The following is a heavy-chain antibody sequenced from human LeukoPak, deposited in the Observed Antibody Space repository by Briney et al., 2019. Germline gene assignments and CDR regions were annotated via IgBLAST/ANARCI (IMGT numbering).Heavy chain of an antibody. V-gene: IGHV3-21*01. CDR1: GFTFSSYE. J-gene: IGHJ4*02. Sequence: GGSLRLSCAASGFTFSSYEMNWVRQAPGKGLEWVSSTSSSSSYIYYADSVKGRFTISRDNAKKSLYLQMNRLRAEDTAVYFCARADTSDILTGYSDYWGQGTLATVSS. CDR2: TSSSSSYI. CDR3: ARADTSDILTGYSDY. D-gene: IGHD3-9*01.